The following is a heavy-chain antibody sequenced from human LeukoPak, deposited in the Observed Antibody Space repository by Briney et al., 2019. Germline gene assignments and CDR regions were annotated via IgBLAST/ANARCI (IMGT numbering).Heavy chain of an antibody. CDR1: GFTFSSYA. D-gene: IGHD3-16*02. Sequence: GGSLRLSCAASGFTFSSYAMSWVRQAPGKGLEWVSAISGSGGSTYYADSVKGRFTISRDNSKNTLYLQMSSLRAEDTAVYYCAKARRVVGAFDIWGQGTMVTVSS. V-gene: IGHV3-23*01. CDR2: ISGSGGST. CDR3: AKARRVVGAFDI. J-gene: IGHJ3*02.